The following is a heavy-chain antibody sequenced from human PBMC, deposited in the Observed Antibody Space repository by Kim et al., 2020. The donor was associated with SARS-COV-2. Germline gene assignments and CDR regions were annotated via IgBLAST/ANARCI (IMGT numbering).Heavy chain of an antibody. V-gene: IGHV3-30*03. Sequence: GGSLRLSCAASGFTFSSYGMHWVRQAPGKGLEWVAVISYDGSNKYYADSVKGRFTISRDNSKNTLYLQMNSLRAEDTAVYYCAGIQWLGAFDIWGQGTMVTVSS. CDR1: GFTFSSYG. CDR2: ISYDGSNK. CDR3: AGIQWLGAFDI. D-gene: IGHD6-19*01. J-gene: IGHJ3*02.